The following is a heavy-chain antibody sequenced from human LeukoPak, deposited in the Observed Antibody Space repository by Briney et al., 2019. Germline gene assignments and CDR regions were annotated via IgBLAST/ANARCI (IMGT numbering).Heavy chain of an antibody. CDR2: IYYSGTT. D-gene: IGHD3-9*01. J-gene: IGHJ4*02. V-gene: IGHV4-39*07. CDR3: ARGYYDILTGYFTGSY. Sequence: PSETLSLTCTVSGGSISSSSYYWGWIRQPPGKGLEWIGSIYYSGTTYYNPSLKSRVTISVDTSRNQFSLKLSSVTAADTAVYYCARGYYDILTGYFTGSYWGQGTLVTVSS. CDR1: GGSISSSSYY.